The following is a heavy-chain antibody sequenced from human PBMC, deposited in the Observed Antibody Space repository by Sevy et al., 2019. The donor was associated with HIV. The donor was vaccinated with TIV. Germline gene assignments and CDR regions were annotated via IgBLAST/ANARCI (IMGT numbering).Heavy chain of an antibody. D-gene: IGHD6-6*01. J-gene: IGHJ4*02. V-gene: IGHV4-31*03. CDR1: GGSISSGGYY. CDR3: ARSEYSSSSFDY. CDR2: IYYSGST. Sequence: SETPLTCTVSGGSISSGGYYWSWIRQHPGKGPEWIGYIYYSGSTYYNPSLKSRVTISVDTSKNQFSLKLSSVTAADTAVYYCARSEYSSSSFDYWGQGTLVTVSS.